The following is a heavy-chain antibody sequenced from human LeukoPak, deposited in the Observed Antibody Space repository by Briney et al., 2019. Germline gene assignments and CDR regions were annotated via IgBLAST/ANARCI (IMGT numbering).Heavy chain of an antibody. Sequence: PGGSLRLSCAGSGFTSSDHYLSWIRQAPGKGLEWVSYIWNSGSTIYYADSVMGRFTISRDNAKNSVYLQMNSLRAEDTAVYYCARGHYGLDYWGQGTMVTVSS. V-gene: IGHV3-11*01. CDR3: ARGHYGLDY. J-gene: IGHJ4*02. D-gene: IGHD3-16*01. CDR1: GFTSSDHY. CDR2: IWNSGSTI.